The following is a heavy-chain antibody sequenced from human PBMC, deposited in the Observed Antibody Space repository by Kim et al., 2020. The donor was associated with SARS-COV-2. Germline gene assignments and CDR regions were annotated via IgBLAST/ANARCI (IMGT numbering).Heavy chain of an antibody. CDR3: AKGAKLNCFDP. Sequence: GGSLRLSCAASGFTFSTSAMSWVRQAPGKGLEWVSAISGSGGSTFYAGSVKSRFTISRDNSKNTLYLQMNSLRAEDTAVYYCAKGAKLNCFDPRGQGTLVTVSS. J-gene: IGHJ5*02. CDR2: ISGSGGST. V-gene: IGHV3-23*01. CDR1: GFTFSTSA.